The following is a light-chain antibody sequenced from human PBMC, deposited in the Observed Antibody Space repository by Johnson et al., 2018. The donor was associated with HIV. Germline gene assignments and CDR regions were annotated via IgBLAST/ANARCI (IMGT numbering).Light chain of an antibody. CDR3: GTWDSSLSAGRGV. CDR1: SSNIGTNY. V-gene: IGLV1-51*02. Sequence: QSVLTQPPSVSAAPGQKVTISCSGSSSNIGTNYVSWYQQLPGTAPKLLMLENNQRPSGIPDRFSGSKSGPSATLGITGLQSGDEANYYCGTWDSSLSAGRGVFGTGTKVTVL. J-gene: IGLJ1*01. CDR2: ENN.